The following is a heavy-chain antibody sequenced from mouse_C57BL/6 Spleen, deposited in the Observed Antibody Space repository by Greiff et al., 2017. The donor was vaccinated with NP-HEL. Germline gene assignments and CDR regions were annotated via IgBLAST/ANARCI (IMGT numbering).Heavy chain of an antibody. J-gene: IGHJ2*01. V-gene: IGHV5-9-1*02. D-gene: IGHD1-1*01. CDR3: TRAATTVVPYFDY. Sequence: EVKLMESGEGLVKPGGSLKLSCAASGFTFSSYAMSWVRQTPEKRLEWVAYISSGGDYIYYADTVKGRFTISRDNARNTLYLQMSSLKSEDTAMYYCTRAATTVVPYFDYWGQGTTLTVSS. CDR2: ISSGGDYI. CDR1: GFTFSSYA.